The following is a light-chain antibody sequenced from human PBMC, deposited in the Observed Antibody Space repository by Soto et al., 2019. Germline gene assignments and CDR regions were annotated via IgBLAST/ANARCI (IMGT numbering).Light chain of an antibody. CDR2: GAS. J-gene: IGKJ4*01. Sequence: EXXXTQXXGXXXLSPGERATLSCXAXQSVSSSYLAWYQQKPGQPPRLLIFGASSRATGIPDRFTGSGSGTDFTLTITRLEPEDFAVYYCQHYRTSFGGGTKVEIK. CDR1: QSVSSSY. V-gene: IGKV3-20*01. CDR3: QHYRTS.